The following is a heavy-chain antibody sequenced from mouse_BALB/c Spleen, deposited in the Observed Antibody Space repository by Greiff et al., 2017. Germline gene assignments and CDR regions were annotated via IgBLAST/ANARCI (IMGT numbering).Heavy chain of an antibody. V-gene: IGHV2-2*01. J-gene: IGHJ4*01. CDR2: IWSGGST. CDR3: ARDRGYYGNYYAMDY. CDR1: GFSLTSYG. Sequence: QVQLQQSGPGLVQPSQSLSITCTVSGFSLTSYGVHWVRQSPGKGLEWLGVIWSGGSTDYNAAFISRLSISKDNSKSQVFFKMNSLQTDDTAMYYCARDRGYYGNYYAMDYWGQGTSVTVSS. D-gene: IGHD2-1*01.